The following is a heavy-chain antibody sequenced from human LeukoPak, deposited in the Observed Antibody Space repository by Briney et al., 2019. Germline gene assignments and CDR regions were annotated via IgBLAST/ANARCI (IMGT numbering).Heavy chain of an antibody. V-gene: IGHV3-20*04. D-gene: IGHD3-22*01. CDR3: ARDVSHYYDSSGYYYVADAFDI. J-gene: IGHJ3*02. CDR2: INWNGGST. CDR1: GFTFDDYG. Sequence: GGSLRLSCAASGFTFDDYGMSWVRQAPGKGLEWVSGINWNGGSTGFADSVKGRFTISRDNAKNSLYLQMNSLRAEDTAVYYCARDVSHYYDSSGYYYVADAFDIWGQGTMVTVSS.